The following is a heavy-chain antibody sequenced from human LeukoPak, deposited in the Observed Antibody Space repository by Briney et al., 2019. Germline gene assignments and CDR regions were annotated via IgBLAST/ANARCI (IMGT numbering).Heavy chain of an antibody. V-gene: IGHV3-23*01. CDR1: GFTFSSYA. CDR2: ISGSGGST. J-gene: IGHJ4*02. D-gene: IGHD4-11*01. Sequence: PGGSLGLSCAASGFTFSSYAMSWVRQAPGKGLEWVSAISGSGGSTYYADSVKGRFTISRDNSKNTLYLQMNSLRAEDTAVYYCAKDHHDYSNGNLIDYWGQGTLVTVSS. CDR3: AKDHHDYSNGNLIDY.